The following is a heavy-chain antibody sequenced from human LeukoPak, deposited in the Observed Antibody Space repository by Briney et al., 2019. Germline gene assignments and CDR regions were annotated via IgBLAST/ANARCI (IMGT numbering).Heavy chain of an antibody. CDR1: GFTFSHYG. Sequence: GRSLRLSCAASGFTFSHYGMHWVRQAPGKGLEWVTLISYDGSKKKYADSVKRRFTISRDNSKNTLYLQMNSLRGQDTAVYYCEKDRSGRYDHFDYWGQGTRVTVSS. D-gene: IGHD1-26*01. V-gene: IGHV3-30*18. J-gene: IGHJ4*02. CDR2: ISYDGSKK. CDR3: EKDRSGRYDHFDY.